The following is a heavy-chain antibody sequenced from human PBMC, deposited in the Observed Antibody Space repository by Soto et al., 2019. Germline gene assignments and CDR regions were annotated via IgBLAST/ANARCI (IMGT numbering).Heavy chain of an antibody. V-gene: IGHV6-1*01. J-gene: IGHJ5*02. CDR2: TYYRSKWYN. CDR3: ARAEQQLVYNWFDP. Sequence: PSQTLSLTCAISGDSVSSNSAAWNWIRQSPSRGLEWLGRTYYRSKWYNDYAVSVKSRITINPDTSKNQFSLQLNSVTPEDTSVYYCARAEQQLVYNWFDPWGQGTLVTVSS. D-gene: IGHD6-13*01. CDR1: GDSVSSNSAA.